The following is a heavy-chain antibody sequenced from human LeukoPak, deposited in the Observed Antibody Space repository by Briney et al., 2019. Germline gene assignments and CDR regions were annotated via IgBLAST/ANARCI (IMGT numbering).Heavy chain of an antibody. CDR3: ARWMATVTRPDY. J-gene: IGHJ4*02. CDR2: INPNSGGT. D-gene: IGHD4-11*01. V-gene: IGHV1-2*02. CDR1: GYTFNGFY. Sequence: ASVKVSCKASGYTFNGFYLHWVRQAPGQGLELMGWINPNSGGTNYAQKFHGRVTISMDTSISTAYMELSRIRADYTAVYYCARWMATVTRPDYWGQGTLVTVSS.